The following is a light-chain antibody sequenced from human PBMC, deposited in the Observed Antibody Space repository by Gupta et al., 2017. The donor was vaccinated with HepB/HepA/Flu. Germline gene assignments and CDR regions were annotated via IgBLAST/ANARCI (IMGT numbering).Light chain of an antibody. V-gene: IGLV2-23*02. J-gene: IGLJ2*01. Sequence: YALPQPASVSGSPGQSITISCTGTSSDVGSYNLVSWYQQHPGKAPKLMIYEVSKRPSGVSNRFSGSKSGNTASLTIAGLQADDDADYYCCSYSGSSTYVVFGGGTKVTVL. CDR2: EVS. CDR3: CSYSGSSTYVV. CDR1: SSDVGSYNL.